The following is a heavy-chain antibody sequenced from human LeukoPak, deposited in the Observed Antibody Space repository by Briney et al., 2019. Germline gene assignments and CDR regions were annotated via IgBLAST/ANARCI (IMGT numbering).Heavy chain of an antibody. Sequence: GGSLRLSCAASGFIFSNYAMHWVRQAPGKGLEWVAGISYDGGHKYYADSVKGRFTISRDNSKNTLYLQMNSLRAEDTAVYYCAKDTSPNSSGWYYFDYWGQGTLVTVSS. J-gene: IGHJ4*02. CDR1: GFIFSNYA. CDR3: AKDTSPNSSGWYYFDY. V-gene: IGHV3-30*04. D-gene: IGHD6-19*01. CDR2: ISYDGGHK.